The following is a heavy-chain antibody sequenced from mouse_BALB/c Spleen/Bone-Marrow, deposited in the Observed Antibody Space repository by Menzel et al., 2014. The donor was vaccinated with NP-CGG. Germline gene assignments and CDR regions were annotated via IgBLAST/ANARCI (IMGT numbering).Heavy chain of an antibody. Sequence: VQLQQSGAELVEPGASVKLSCKASGYTFSSYYMYWVKQRPGQGLEWIGEINPSNGGTKFNEKFKSKATLTVDKSSXTAYMQLSSLTSEDSAVYYCTRSNYGYWYFDVWGAGTTVTVSS. D-gene: IGHD1-1*01. J-gene: IGHJ1*01. V-gene: IGHV1S81*02. CDR3: TRSNYGYWYFDV. CDR2: INPSNGGT. CDR1: GYTFSSYY.